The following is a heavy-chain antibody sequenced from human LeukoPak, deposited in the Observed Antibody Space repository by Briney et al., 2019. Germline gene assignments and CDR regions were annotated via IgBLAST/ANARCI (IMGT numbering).Heavy chain of an antibody. CDR2: IKQDGSEK. CDR3: GRRGKQQLVSGYFDY. Sequence: PGGSLRLSCAASGFTFSSYWMSWVRQAPGKELEWVANIKQDGSEKYYVDSVKGRFTISRDNAKNSLYLQMKSLRAEDTAVYYCGRRGKQQLVSGYFDYWGQGTLVTVSS. V-gene: IGHV3-7*01. J-gene: IGHJ4*02. D-gene: IGHD6-13*01. CDR1: GFTFSSYW.